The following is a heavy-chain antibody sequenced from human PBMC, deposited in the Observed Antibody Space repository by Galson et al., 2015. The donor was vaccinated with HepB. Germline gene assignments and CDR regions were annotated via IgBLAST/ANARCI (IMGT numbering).Heavy chain of an antibody. CDR3: AKGDGDYPKSFDF. J-gene: IGHJ3*01. D-gene: IGHD4-17*01. V-gene: IGHV1-8*01. Sequence: SVKVSCKASGYSFTSYDIHWVRQVTGQGLEWMGWMSPKSGDTGYAQKFQGRVTMSRDTSMRTAFMEMRSLTTEDTAVYYCAKGDGDYPKSFDFWGQGTMVIVSS. CDR1: GYSFTSYD. CDR2: MSPKSGDT.